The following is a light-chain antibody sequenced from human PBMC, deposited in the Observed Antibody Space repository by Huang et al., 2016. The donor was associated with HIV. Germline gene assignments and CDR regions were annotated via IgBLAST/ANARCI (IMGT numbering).Light chain of an antibody. Sequence: DIVMTQSPLSLPVTPGEPASNSCRSSQSLLHNNGYNYLDGYLQKSGQSPQLLIYLGSNRAAGGPDRFSGSGSGTDFTLKISRVEAEDVGVYYCMQALQTPRTFGQGTKVEMK. CDR1: QSLLHNNGYNY. CDR3: MQALQTPRT. J-gene: IGKJ1*01. V-gene: IGKV2-28*01. CDR2: LGS.